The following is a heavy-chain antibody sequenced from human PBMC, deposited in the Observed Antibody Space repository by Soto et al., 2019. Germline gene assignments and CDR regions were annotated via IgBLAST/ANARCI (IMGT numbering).Heavy chain of an antibody. CDR1: GGSISSSNW. Sequence: PSETLSLTCAVSGGSISSSNWWSWVRQPPGKGLEWIGEIYHSGSTNYNPSLKSRVTISVDKSKNQFSLKLSSVTAADTAVYYCARTSDYVWGSYRYNNWFDPWGQGTLVTVSS. D-gene: IGHD3-16*02. CDR3: ARTSDYVWGSYRYNNWFDP. CDR2: IYHSGST. J-gene: IGHJ5*02. V-gene: IGHV4-4*02.